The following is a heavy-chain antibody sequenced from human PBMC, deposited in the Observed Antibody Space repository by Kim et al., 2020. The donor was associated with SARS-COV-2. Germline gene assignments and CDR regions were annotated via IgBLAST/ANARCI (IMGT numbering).Heavy chain of an antibody. Sequence: SETLSLTCTVSGGSIGSSTYYWGWIRQPPGKGLEWIATIYYSGSTYYNPSLQSRVTISIDTSKSQFSLNLNSVTAADTAVYYCARRAPYGSGNYFEYWGQGTLVTVSS. J-gene: IGHJ4*02. CDR1: GGSIGSSTYY. V-gene: IGHV4-39*01. D-gene: IGHD3-10*01. CDR3: ARRAPYGSGNYFEY. CDR2: IYYSGST.